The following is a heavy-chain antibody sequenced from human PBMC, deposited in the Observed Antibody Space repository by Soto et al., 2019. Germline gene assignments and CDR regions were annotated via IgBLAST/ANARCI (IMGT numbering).Heavy chain of an antibody. V-gene: IGHV4-59*01. J-gene: IGHJ4*02. Sequence: QVQLQESGPGLVKPSETLSLTCTVSGGSISSYYWSWIRQPPGKGLEWIGYIYYSGSTNYNPSLKSRVTISVDTSKNQFSLKLSSVTAADTVVYYCARGSSSWDYWGQGTLVTVSS. CDR1: GGSISSYY. CDR3: ARGSSSWDY. D-gene: IGHD6-13*01. CDR2: IYYSGST.